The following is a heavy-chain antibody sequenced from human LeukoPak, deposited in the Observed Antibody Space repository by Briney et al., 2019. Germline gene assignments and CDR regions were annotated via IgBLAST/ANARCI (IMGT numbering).Heavy chain of an antibody. CDR1: GYTLTELS. CDR3: ATSGIWYPLYFDY. J-gene: IGHJ4*02. D-gene: IGHD6-13*01. CDR2: FDPEGGGT. V-gene: IGHV1-24*01. Sequence: ASVKVSCKVSGYTLTELSMHWVRQAPGKGLEWMGGFDPEGGGTIYAQKFQGRVTMTEDTSTDTAYMELSSLRSEDTAVYYCATSGIWYPLYFDYWGQGTLVTVSS.